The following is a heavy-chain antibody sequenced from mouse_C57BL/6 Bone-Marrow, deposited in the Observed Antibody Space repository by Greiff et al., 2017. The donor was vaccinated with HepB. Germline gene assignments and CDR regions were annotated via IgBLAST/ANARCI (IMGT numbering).Heavy chain of an antibody. CDR3: AREKTHYYAMDY. CDR2: IYPRSGNT. J-gene: IGHJ4*01. CDR1: GYTFTSYG. V-gene: IGHV1-81*01. Sequence: QVQLKESGAELARPGASVKLSCKASGYTFTSYGISWVKQRTGQGLEWIGEIYPRSGNTYYNEKFKGKATLTADKSSSTAYMELRSLTSEDSAVYFCAREKTHYYAMDYWGQGTSVTVSS.